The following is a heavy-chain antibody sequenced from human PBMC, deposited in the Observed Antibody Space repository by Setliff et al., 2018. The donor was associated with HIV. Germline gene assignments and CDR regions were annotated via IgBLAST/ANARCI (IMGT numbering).Heavy chain of an antibody. V-gene: IGHV4-31*03. CDR3: ARVTYYDSSGYLFPFDY. J-gene: IGHJ4*02. CDR1: GGSISSGGYY. D-gene: IGHD3-22*01. CDR2: IYYSGST. Sequence: SLTCTVSGGSISSGGYYWSCIRQHPGKGLEWIGYIYYSGSTYYNPSLKSRVTISVDTSRNQFSLKLSSVTAADTAVYYCARVTYYDSSGYLFPFDYWGQGTLVT.